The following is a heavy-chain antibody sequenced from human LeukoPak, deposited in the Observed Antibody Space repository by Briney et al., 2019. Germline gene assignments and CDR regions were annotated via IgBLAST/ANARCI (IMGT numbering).Heavy chain of an antibody. CDR2: TYYRSTWYN. D-gene: IGHD2-2*01. CDR3: ARETRDIVVVPAAMKGYYYYGMDV. Sequence: SQTLSLTCAISGDSVSSNSVTWNWIRQSPSGGLEWLGRTYYRSTWYNDYAVSVKSRITINPDTSKNQFSLQLNSVTPEDTAVYYCARETRDIVVVPAAMKGYYYYGMDVWGQGTTVTVSS. J-gene: IGHJ6*02. V-gene: IGHV6-1*01. CDR1: GDSVSSNSVT.